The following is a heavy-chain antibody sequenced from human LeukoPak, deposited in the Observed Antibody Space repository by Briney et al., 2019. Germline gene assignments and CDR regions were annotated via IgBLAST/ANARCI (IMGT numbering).Heavy chain of an antibody. Sequence: PGGSLRLSCAASGFIFSSYAISWVRQAPGKGLQWVSTISGSGGSTYYADSVKGRFTISRDNSKNTLYLQMNSLRAEDTAVYYCARRPGLERYHFDYWGQGTLVTVSS. V-gene: IGHV3-23*01. J-gene: IGHJ4*02. CDR2: ISGSGGST. CDR1: GFIFSSYA. CDR3: ARRPGLERYHFDY. D-gene: IGHD1-1*01.